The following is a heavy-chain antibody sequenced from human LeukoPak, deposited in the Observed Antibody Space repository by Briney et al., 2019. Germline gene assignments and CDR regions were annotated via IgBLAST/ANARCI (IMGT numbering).Heavy chain of an antibody. CDR3: AKEAGYSYGFDY. Sequence: GRSLRLSCAASGFTFSNYGIHWVRQAPGKGLGWVAVISYDGSNKCYADSVKGRCTISRDKSKNTVYLQMNSLRAEDTAVYYCAKEAGYSYGFDYWGQGTLVTVSS. J-gene: IGHJ4*02. V-gene: IGHV3-30*18. CDR1: GFTFSNYG. CDR2: ISYDGSNK. D-gene: IGHD5-18*01.